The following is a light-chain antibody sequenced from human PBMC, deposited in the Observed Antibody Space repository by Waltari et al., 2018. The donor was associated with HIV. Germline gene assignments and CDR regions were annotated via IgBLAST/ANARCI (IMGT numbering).Light chain of an antibody. CDR3: AVWDDSLDGQPV. J-gene: IGLJ7*01. Sequence: QSVLTQPASASGNPGQRVTISCSGSRSNIGTNTVSWYQQLPATAPKLLIFSDDRGPPGVPDRFSGSKSGTSASRAISGLQFEDEAVYFCAVWDDSLDGQPVFGGGTLLTV. CDR1: RSNIGTNT. CDR2: SDD. V-gene: IGLV1-44*01.